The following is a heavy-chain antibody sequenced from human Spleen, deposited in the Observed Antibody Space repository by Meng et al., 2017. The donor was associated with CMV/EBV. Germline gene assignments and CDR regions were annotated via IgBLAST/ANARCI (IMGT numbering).Heavy chain of an antibody. CDR2: IFHSGST. J-gene: IGHJ4*02. V-gene: IGHV4-38-2*02. CDR3: ASVVVAATWGRYFDY. CDR1: GYSISSGYY. D-gene: IGHD2-15*01. Sequence: SETLSLTCTVSGYSISSGYYWGWIRQPPGKGLEWIGNIFHSGSTYYNPSLKSRVTISVDRSKNQFSLKMNSVSAADTAVYYCASVVVAATWGRYFDYWGQGTLVTVSS.